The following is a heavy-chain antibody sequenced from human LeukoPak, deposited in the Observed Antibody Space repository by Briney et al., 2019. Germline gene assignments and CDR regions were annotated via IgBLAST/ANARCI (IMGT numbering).Heavy chain of an antibody. CDR2: IYHSGST. V-gene: IGHV4-4*02. J-gene: IGHJ4*02. CDR1: GGSISSSNW. Sequence: PSETLSLTCAVSGGSISSSNWWSWVRQPPGQGLEWIGEIYHSGSTNYNPSLKSRVTISVDKSKNQFSLKLSSVTAADTAVYYCASAPALDYGDYEYYFDYWGQGTLVTVSS. D-gene: IGHD4-17*01. CDR3: ASAPALDYGDYEYYFDY.